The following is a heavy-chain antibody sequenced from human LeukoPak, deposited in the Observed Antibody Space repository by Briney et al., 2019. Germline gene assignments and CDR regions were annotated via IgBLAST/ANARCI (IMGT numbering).Heavy chain of an antibody. Sequence: GGSLRLSCAASGFTFSSYWMSWVRQAPGKGLEWGASIKQDGGEKYYVDSVKGGFTISRDNAKNSLYLQMNGLRAEDTAVYYCAREWVRMVRGVIPHYFDYWGQGTLVTVSS. D-gene: IGHD3-10*01. CDR2: IKQDGGEK. J-gene: IGHJ4*02. CDR3: AREWVRMVRGVIPHYFDY. CDR1: GFTFSSYW. V-gene: IGHV3-7*03.